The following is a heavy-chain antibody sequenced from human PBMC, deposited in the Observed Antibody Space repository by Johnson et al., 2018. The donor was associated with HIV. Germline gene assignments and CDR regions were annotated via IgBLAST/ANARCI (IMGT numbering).Heavy chain of an antibody. Sequence: QVQVVESGGGVVQPGESLTLSCVVSGLSFSNFGIHWVRQAPGKGPEWVAIISYDGNNKDYADSVKGRFTISRDNSKNTLFLQMNSLRAEDTAVYYCAREALLATNDAFDIWGQGTMVTVSS. J-gene: IGHJ3*02. CDR2: ISYDGNNK. V-gene: IGHV3-30*03. CDR1: GLSFSNFG. D-gene: IGHD5-12*01. CDR3: AREALLATNDAFDI.